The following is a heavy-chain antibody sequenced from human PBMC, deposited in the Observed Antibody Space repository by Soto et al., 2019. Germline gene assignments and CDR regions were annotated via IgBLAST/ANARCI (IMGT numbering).Heavy chain of an antibody. CDR3: ARDLGGWPDY. CDR1: GGSISSYY. CDR2: IYYSGCT. V-gene: IGHV4-59*12. Sequence: SETLSLTCTVSGGSISSYYWSWIRQPPGKGLEWIGYIYYSGCTNYNPSLKSRVTISVDTSKNQFSLKLSSVTAADTAVYYCARDLGGWPDYWGQGTLVTVSS. D-gene: IGHD2-15*01. J-gene: IGHJ4*02.